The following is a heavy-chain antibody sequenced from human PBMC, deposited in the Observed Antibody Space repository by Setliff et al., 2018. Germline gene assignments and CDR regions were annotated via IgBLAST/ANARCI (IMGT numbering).Heavy chain of an antibody. Sequence: LSLTCAVYGGSFSSYYWNWIRQPPGKGLEWIGEIHHSGSTKYNPSLKSRVTISVDTSKNQFSLRLSSVTAADTAVYYCARLRKAVDGINFPRYMDVWGKGATVTVSS. CDR1: GGSFSSYY. V-gene: IGHV4-34*01. CDR2: IHHSGST. D-gene: IGHD6-19*01. CDR3: ARLRKAVDGINFPRYMDV. J-gene: IGHJ6*04.